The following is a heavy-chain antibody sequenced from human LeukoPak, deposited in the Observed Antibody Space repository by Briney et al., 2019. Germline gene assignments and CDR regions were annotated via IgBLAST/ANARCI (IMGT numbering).Heavy chain of an antibody. CDR1: GDSFSGPNYY. V-gene: IGHV4-61*01. J-gene: IGHJ4*02. CDR2: IYNSGRT. Sequence: PSETLSLTCTVSGDSFSGPNYYWNWIRQPPGKGLEWIGYIYNSGRTNYNPSLKGRVTISVDTSKNQFSLRLSSVTAADTAVYYCARGQALLRDYWGQGTLVTVSS. D-gene: IGHD3-22*01. CDR3: ARGQALLRDY.